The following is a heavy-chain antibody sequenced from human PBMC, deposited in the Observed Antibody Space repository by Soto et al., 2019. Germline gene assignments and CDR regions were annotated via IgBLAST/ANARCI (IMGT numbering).Heavy chain of an antibody. D-gene: IGHD4-17*01. CDR2: ISDDGSSK. CDR3: AKDRWGDFGDLNLPGY. V-gene: IGHV3-30*18. J-gene: IGHJ4*02. Sequence: QVLLVESGGGVVQPGRSLRISCAVSGFTFSSFGMHWVRQAPGKGLEWVAGISDDGSSKHYADSLKGRFTISRDNSNNTLNLQMDSLGPEDTAVYYGAKDRWGDFGDLNLPGYWGQGTLVTVSS. CDR1: GFTFSSFG.